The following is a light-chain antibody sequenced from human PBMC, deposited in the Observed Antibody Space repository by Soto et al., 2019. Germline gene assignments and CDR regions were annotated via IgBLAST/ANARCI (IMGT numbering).Light chain of an antibody. V-gene: IGLV1-44*01. CDR2: TSN. Sequence: QLVLTQPPSASGTPGQRVTISCSGSRSNIGSNSVNWYQQLPGTAPKVLIYTSNQRPSGVPDRFPGSKSGTSASLAISGLQSEDEADYYCSAWDDSLNGVIFGGGTKLTVL. CDR3: SAWDDSLNGVI. J-gene: IGLJ2*01. CDR1: RSNIGSNS.